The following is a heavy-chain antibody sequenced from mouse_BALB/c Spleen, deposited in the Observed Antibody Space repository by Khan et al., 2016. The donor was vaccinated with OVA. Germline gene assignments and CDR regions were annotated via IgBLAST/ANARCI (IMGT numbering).Heavy chain of an antibody. CDR1: GYTFTSYY. V-gene: IGHV1S81*02. Sequence: VQLDESGAELVKPGASVKLSCTASGYTFTSYYMYWVKQRPGQGLEWIGEINPSNGGTNFNEKFKSKATMTVDKSSNTVYLEVSSLTSEDSAVFNSTSRGYGSPIAYWGQGTLVTVAA. CDR2: INPSNGGT. J-gene: IGHJ3*01. CDR3: TSRGYGSPIAY. D-gene: IGHD1-1*01.